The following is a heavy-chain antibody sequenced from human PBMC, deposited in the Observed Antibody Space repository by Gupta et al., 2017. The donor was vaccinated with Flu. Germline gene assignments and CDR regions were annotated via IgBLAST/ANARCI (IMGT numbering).Heavy chain of an antibody. CDR2: ISGSGGST. Sequence: EVQLLESGGGLVQPGGSLRLSCAASGFPFSSYAMSWVRQAPGKGLEWVSAISGSGGSTYYADSVKGRFTISRDNSKNTLYLQMNSLRAEDTAVYYCAKDWFGSYQEGVVDYWGQGTLVTVSS. CDR3: AKDWFGSYQEGVVDY. D-gene: IGHD1-26*01. CDR1: GFPFSSYA. J-gene: IGHJ4*02. V-gene: IGHV3-23*01.